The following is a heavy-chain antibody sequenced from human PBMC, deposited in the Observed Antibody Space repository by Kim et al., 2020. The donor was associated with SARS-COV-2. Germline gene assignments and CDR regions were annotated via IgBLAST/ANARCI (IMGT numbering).Heavy chain of an antibody. V-gene: IGHV4-30-4*01. J-gene: IGHJ2*01. CDR2: IYYSGST. D-gene: IGHD2-15*01. CDR3: ARVVTSYWYFDL. CDR1: GGSISSGDYY. Sequence: SETLSLTCTVSGGSISSGDYYWSWIRQPPGKGLEWIGYIYYSGSTYYNPSLKSRVTISVDTSKNQFSLKLSSVTAADTAVYYCARVVTSYWYFDLWGRGTLVTVSS.